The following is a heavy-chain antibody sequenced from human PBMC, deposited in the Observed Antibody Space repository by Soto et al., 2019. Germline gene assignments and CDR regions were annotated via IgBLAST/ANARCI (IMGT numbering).Heavy chain of an antibody. J-gene: IGHJ5*02. CDR3: ARDPPRARGYCTNGVCSPNWFDP. V-gene: IGHV1-2*02. CDR2: INPNSGGT. CDR1: GYTFTGYY. D-gene: IGHD2-8*01. Sequence: ASVKVSCKASGYTFTGYYMHWVRQAPGQGLEWMGWINPNSGGTIYAQKFQGRVTITADESTSTAYMELSSLRSEDTAVYYCARDPPRARGYCTNGVCSPNWFDPWGQGTLVTVSS.